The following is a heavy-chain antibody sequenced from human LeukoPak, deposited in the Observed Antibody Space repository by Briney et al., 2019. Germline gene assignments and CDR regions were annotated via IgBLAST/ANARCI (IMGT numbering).Heavy chain of an antibody. CDR1: GDSISTYY. CDR2: VYYTGST. D-gene: IGHD3-22*01. J-gene: IGHJ5*02. CDR3: ARWGPYYYDSSGYNHNWFDP. Sequence: SETLSLTCTVSGDSISTYYWSWIRQPPDKGLEWLGFVYYTGSTNYNPSLKSRVSISVDTSKNQFSLKLSSVTAADTAVYYCARWGPYYYDSSGYNHNWFDPWGQGTLVTVSS. V-gene: IGHV4-59*01.